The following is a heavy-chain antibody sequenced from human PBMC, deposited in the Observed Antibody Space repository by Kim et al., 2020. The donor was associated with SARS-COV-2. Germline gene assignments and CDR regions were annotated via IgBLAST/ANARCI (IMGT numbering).Heavy chain of an antibody. J-gene: IGHJ5*02. CDR3: ARALERITIFGVVIENPNWFDP. CDR2: MNPNSGNT. Sequence: GWMNPNSGNTGYAQKFQGRVTMTRNTSISTAYMELSSLRSEDTAVYYCARALERITIFGVVIENPNWFDPWGQGTLVTVSS. V-gene: IGHV1-8*01. D-gene: IGHD3-3*01.